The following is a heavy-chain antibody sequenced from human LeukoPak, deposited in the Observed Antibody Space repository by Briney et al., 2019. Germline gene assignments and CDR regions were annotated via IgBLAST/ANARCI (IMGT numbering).Heavy chain of an antibody. CDR1: GFTFSSYS. CDR3: ARDSPIYGDYVYPFDY. V-gene: IGHV3-21*01. Sequence: GGSLRLSCAASGFTFSSYSMNWVRQAPGKGLEWVSSISSRSSYMYYADSVKGRFTIPRDNAKNSLYLQMNSLRADDTAVYYCARDSPIYGDYVYPFDYWGQGTLVTVSS. D-gene: IGHD4-17*01. J-gene: IGHJ4*02. CDR2: ISSRSSYM.